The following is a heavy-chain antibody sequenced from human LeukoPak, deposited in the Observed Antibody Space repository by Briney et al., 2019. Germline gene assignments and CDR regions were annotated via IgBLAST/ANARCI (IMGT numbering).Heavy chain of an antibody. CDR2: IRYDGSNK. J-gene: IGHJ3*02. Sequence: GGSLRLSCAASGFTFSTSAMHWVRQAPGKGLEWVAFIRYDGSNKNYADSVKGRFTISRDNTKNSLYLQMNSLRAEDTAVYYCAKDGGSDPDSFDIWGQGTMVTVSS. V-gene: IGHV3-30*02. D-gene: IGHD2-15*01. CDR3: AKDGGSDPDSFDI. CDR1: GFTFSTSA.